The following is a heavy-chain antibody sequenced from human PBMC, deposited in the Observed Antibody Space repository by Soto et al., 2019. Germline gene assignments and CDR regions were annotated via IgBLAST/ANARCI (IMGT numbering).Heavy chain of an antibody. Sequence: EVQLVESGGGLVQPGGSLRLSCEASGFTFRNYDMHWVRQGTGKGLEWVSGISAAGDPDYADSVEGRFTISRENAQNSFFLQMNSLRVGDTAVDYCARTARDFYGLDVWGQGTTVIVSS. CDR2: ISAAGDP. V-gene: IGHV3-13*05. CDR3: ARTARDFYGLDV. J-gene: IGHJ6*02. CDR1: GFTFRNYD.